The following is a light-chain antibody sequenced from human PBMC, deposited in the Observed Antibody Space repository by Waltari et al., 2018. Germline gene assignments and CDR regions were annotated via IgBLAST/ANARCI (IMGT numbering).Light chain of an antibody. V-gene: IGKV2-28*01. J-gene: IGKJ1*01. Sequence: DIVMTQSPLSLPVTPGEPASLSCRSSQSLLHSNGYNYLDWYLQKPGQSPQLLIYLGSNRASGVPDRFSGSGSGTDFSLKISRVEAEHVGVYYCMQSLHTPRTFGQGTKVEIK. CDR2: LGS. CDR3: MQSLHTPRT. CDR1: QSLLHSNGYNY.